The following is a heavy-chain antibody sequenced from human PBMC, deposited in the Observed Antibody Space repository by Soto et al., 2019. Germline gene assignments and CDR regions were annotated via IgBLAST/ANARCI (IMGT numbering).Heavy chain of an antibody. D-gene: IGHD3-9*01. Sequence: EVQLVESDGGLVQPGGSLRLSCAASGFTFSSYSIIWVRQAPGKGLEWVSFISSSAIFYADSVKGRFTISRDNAKNSLYLQMSSLRAEDTAVYYCARDLYHYDILTGYYTGGMDVWGQGTTVTVSS. CDR2: ISSSAI. CDR1: GFTFSSYS. V-gene: IGHV3-48*01. CDR3: ARDLYHYDILTGYYTGGMDV. J-gene: IGHJ6*02.